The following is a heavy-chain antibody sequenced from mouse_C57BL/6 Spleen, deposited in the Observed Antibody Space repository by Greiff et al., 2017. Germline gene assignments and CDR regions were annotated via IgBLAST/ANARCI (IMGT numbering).Heavy chain of an antibody. CDR2: FHPYNDDT. CDR1: GYTFTTYP. J-gene: IGHJ2*01. V-gene: IGHV1-47*01. D-gene: IGHD1-1*01. Sequence: HVQLLQSGAELVKPGASVKMSCTASGYTFTTYPIEWMKQTHGKSLEWIGNFHPYNDDTKYNEKFEGKATLTVEKSSSTVYLELSRLTSDDSAVYYCARRGNYYGSSPFDYWGQGTTLTVSS. CDR3: ARRGNYYGSSPFDY.